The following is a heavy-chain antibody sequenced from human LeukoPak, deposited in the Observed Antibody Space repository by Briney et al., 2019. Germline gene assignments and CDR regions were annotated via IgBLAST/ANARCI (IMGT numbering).Heavy chain of an antibody. V-gene: IGHV3-30*02. CDR1: GFTFSSYG. CDR3: AKEGSYSYPRLDYYMDV. Sequence: GGSLRLSCAASGFTFSSYGMHWVRQAPGKGLEWVAFIRYDGSNKYYADSVKGRFTISRDNSKNTLYLQMNSLRAEDTAVYYCAKEGSYSYPRLDYYMDVWGKGTTVTISS. CDR2: IRYDGSNK. J-gene: IGHJ6*03. D-gene: IGHD5-18*01.